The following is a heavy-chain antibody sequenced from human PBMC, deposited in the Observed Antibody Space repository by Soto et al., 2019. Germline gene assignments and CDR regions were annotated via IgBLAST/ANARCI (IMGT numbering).Heavy chain of an antibody. D-gene: IGHD6-19*01. V-gene: IGHV4-59*08. Sequence: QVQLQESGPGLVKPSETLSLTCTVSGGSISSYYWSWIRQPPGKGLEWIGYSYYSGSTNYNPSLKSRVTISVDTSKNQFPLKLSSVTAADTAVYYCARRGPGYSSGWYVDYWGQGTLVTVSS. CDR1: GGSISSYY. CDR2: SYYSGST. CDR3: ARRGPGYSSGWYVDY. J-gene: IGHJ4*02.